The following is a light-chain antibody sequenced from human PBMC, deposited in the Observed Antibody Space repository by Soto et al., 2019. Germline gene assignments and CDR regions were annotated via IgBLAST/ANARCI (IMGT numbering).Light chain of an antibody. J-gene: IGKJ4*01. CDR1: QSVSSY. CDR3: QQRSNWPPVT. V-gene: IGKV3-11*01. Sequence: EIVLTQSPATLSLSPGERATLSCRASQSVSSYLAWYQQKPGQAPRLLIYDASNRATGIPARFSGSGSGTDFTLTISSLEAEDFASYYCQQRSNWPPVTCGGGTKVEIK. CDR2: DAS.